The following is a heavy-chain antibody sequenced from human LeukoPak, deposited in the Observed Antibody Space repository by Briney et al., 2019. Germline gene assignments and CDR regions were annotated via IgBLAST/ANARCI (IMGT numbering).Heavy chain of an antibody. CDR3: AKWPGHRDY. CDR1: GFSVSSNY. V-gene: IGHV3-23*01. J-gene: IGHJ4*02. Sequence: GGSLRLSCAASGFSVSSNYMSWVRQAPGKGLEWVSAISGSGGSTYYADSVKGRFTISRDNSKNTLYLQMNSLRAEDTAVYYCAKWPGHRDYWGQGTLVTVSS. CDR2: ISGSGGST.